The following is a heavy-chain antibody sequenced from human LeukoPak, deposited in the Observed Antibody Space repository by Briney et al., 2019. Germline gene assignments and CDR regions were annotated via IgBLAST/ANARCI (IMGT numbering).Heavy chain of an antibody. Sequence: GAVKVSCKASGYTFTRYGFSWVGQALGRGLDGMGLIRAYNCNTNYAQKLQGRLTMTTDTSTSTAYMELRSLRTDDTAVYYCAKDNPKYYYDSSGENWFDPWGQGTLVTVSS. D-gene: IGHD3-22*01. V-gene: IGHV1-18*01. CDR3: AKDNPKYYYDSSGENWFDP. J-gene: IGHJ5*02. CDR2: IRAYNCNT. CDR1: GYTFTRYG.